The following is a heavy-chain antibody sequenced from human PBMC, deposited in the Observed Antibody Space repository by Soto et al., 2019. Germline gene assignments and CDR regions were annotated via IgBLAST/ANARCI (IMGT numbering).Heavy chain of an antibody. D-gene: IGHD3-16*01. V-gene: IGHV4-30-2*01. CDR1: GGSISSGGYS. Sequence: TLSLTCAVSGGSISSGGYSGSWIRQPPGKGLEWIGYIYHSGSTYYNPSLKSRVTISVDRSKNQFSLKLSSVTAADTAVYYCARVTRGIGGDWFDPWGQGTLVTVSS. J-gene: IGHJ5*02. CDR3: ARVTRGIGGDWFDP. CDR2: IYHSGST.